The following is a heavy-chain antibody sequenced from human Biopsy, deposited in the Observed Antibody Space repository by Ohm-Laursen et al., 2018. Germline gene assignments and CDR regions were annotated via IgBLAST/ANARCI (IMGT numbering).Heavy chain of an antibody. D-gene: IGHD3-3*01. J-gene: IGHJ4*02. Sequence: SVKVSCKVSGNTFATYHIHWVRQAPGQGLEWMGGIIAVSGLVNYSPKFQGRVSITADKSTTTAYMELSNLKSEDTAVYYCATPFQYYDSWGGYPPFDHWGQGTLVTVSS. CDR1: GNTFATYH. CDR3: ATPFQYYDSWGGYPPFDH. V-gene: IGHV1-69*10. CDR2: IIAVSGLV.